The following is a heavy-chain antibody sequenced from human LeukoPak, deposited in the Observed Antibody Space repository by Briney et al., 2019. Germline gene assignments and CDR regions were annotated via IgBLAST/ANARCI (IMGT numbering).Heavy chain of an antibody. J-gene: IGHJ6*02. Sequence: GASVKVSCKASGGTFSSYAISWVRQAPGQGLEWMGGIIPIFGTANYAQKFQGRVTITADESTSTAYMELSSLRSEDTAVYYCARGANYYDSSGYYYYSMDVWGQGTTVTVSS. CDR1: GGTFSSYA. CDR2: IIPIFGTA. D-gene: IGHD3-22*01. CDR3: ARGANYYDSSGYYYYSMDV. V-gene: IGHV1-69*13.